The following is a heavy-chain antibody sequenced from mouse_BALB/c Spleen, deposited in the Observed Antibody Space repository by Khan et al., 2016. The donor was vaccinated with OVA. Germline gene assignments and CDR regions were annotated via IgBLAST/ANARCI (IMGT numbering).Heavy chain of an antibody. CDR1: GYTLTDYG. CDR3: SRSNGNCWFAY. J-gene: IGHJ3*01. Sequence: QIQLVQSGPELKKPGETVKISCKASGYTLTDYGMNWVKQAPGKGLKWMGWINTYTGDATYADDFKGRFAFSLETSANTAYLQINNLKTEDTATXFCSRSNGNCWFAYWGQGTLVTVSA. V-gene: IGHV9-3-1*01. CDR2: INTYTGDA. D-gene: IGHD2-1*01.